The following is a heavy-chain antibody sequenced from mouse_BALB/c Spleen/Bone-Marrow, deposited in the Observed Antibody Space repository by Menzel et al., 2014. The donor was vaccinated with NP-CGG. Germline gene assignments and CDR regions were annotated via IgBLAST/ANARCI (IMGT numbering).Heavy chain of an antibody. CDR3: ARERTGFDY. Sequence: EVQRVESGGGLVQPGGSRKLSCAASGFTFSYFGMHWVRQAPEKGLEWVAYISSGSSIIYYADTVKGRFTISRDKPKNTLFLQMTSLRSEDTAMYYCARERTGFDYWGQGTTLTVSS. CDR1: GFTFSYFG. CDR2: ISSGSSII. D-gene: IGHD4-1*01. V-gene: IGHV5-17*02. J-gene: IGHJ2*01.